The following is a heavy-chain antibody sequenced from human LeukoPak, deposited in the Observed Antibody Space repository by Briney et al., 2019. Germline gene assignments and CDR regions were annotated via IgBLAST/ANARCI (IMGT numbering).Heavy chain of an antibody. D-gene: IGHD1-1*01. CDR1: GFTFSCYE. CDR2: ISSSGSTI. Sequence: GGSLRLSCAASGFTFSCYEMNWVRQAPGKGLEWVSYISSSGSTIYYADSVKGRFTISRDNAKNSLYLQMNSLRAEDTAVYYCARANDGFYFDYWGQGTLVTVSP. J-gene: IGHJ4*02. CDR3: ARANDGFYFDY. V-gene: IGHV3-48*03.